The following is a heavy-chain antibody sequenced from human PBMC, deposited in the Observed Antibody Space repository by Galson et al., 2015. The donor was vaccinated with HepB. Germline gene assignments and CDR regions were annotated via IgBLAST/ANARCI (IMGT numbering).Heavy chain of an antibody. Sequence: SVKVSCKASGYTFTSYDINWVRQATGQGLEWMGWMNPNSGNTGYAQKFQGRVTMTRNTSISTAYMELSSLRSEDTAVYYCARMLYYGSGFYYYYYMDVWGKGTTVTVSS. D-gene: IGHD3-10*01. CDR1: GYTFTSYD. CDR3: ARMLYYGSGFYYYYYMDV. J-gene: IGHJ6*03. V-gene: IGHV1-8*01. CDR2: MNPNSGNT.